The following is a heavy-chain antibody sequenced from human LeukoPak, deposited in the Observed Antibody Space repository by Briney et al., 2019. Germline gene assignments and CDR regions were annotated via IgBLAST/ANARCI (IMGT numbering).Heavy chain of an antibody. CDR1: GFTVSSNS. J-gene: IGHJ3*02. Sequence: GGSLRLSCAASGFTVSSNSMTWVRQAPGKGLEWVSLIYSGGSTYYADSVKGRFTISRDNPKNTLYLQMNSLRAEDTAVYYCARGPIVGAKGEAFDIWGQGTMVTVSS. CDR3: ARGPIVGAKGEAFDI. D-gene: IGHD1-26*01. CDR2: IYSGGST. V-gene: IGHV3-53*01.